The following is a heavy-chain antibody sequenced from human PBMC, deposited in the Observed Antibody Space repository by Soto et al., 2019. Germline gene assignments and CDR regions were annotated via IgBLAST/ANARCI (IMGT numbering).Heavy chain of an antibody. CDR3: ASRSSGWYFDY. Sequence: EVQLLESGGGLVQPGGSLILSCAASGFTFSSYAMNWVRQGPGKGLEWVSVISGSGGSTYYADSVKGRFTISRDNSKNTLYLQMNSLRAEDTAVYYCASRSSGWYFDYWGQGTLVTVSS. J-gene: IGHJ4*02. CDR1: GFTFSSYA. D-gene: IGHD6-19*01. V-gene: IGHV3-23*01. CDR2: ISGSGGST.